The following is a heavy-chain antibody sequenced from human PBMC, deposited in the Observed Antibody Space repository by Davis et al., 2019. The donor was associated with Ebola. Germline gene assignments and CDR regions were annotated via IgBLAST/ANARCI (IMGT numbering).Heavy chain of an antibody. CDR2: IYSGGNT. Sequence: GESLKISCAASGFTVSSNYMSWVRQAPGKGLEWVSIIYSGGNTYYADSVKGRFTISRHSSKNTLYLQMNSLRPEDTAVYYCAREVGYSGYDVGYWGQGTLVIVSS. V-gene: IGHV3-53*04. CDR1: GFTVSSNY. J-gene: IGHJ4*02. D-gene: IGHD5-12*01. CDR3: AREVGYSGYDVGY.